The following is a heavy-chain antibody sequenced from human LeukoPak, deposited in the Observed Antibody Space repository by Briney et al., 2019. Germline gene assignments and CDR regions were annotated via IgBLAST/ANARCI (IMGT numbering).Heavy chain of an antibody. Sequence: SETLSLTCAVYGGSFSGYYWSWIRQPPGKGLEWIGEINHSGSTNYNPSLKSRVTISVDTSKNQFSLKLSSVTAADTAVYYCARGFIPGWFDPWGQGTLVTASS. CDR2: INHSGST. CDR1: GGSFSGYY. J-gene: IGHJ5*02. CDR3: ARGFIPGWFDP. V-gene: IGHV4-34*01.